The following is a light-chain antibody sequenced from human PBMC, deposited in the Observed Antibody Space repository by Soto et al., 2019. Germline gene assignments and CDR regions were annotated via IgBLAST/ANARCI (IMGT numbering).Light chain of an antibody. CDR1: SSDVGAYKY. J-gene: IGLJ1*01. CDR2: EVS. V-gene: IGLV2-14*01. CDR3: NSYAGDIIRFV. Sequence: QSVLTQPASVSGSPGQSVTISCTGTSSDVGAYKYVSWYQQHPGKAPKLMIYEVSNRPSGVSNRFSGSKSGNTASLTISGLQADDEADYYCNSYAGDIIRFVFXTGTNVTVL.